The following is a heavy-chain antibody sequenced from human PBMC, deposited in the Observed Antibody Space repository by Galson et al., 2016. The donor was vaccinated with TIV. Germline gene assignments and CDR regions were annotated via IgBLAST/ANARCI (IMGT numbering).Heavy chain of an antibody. D-gene: IGHD1-7*01. Sequence: SLRLSCAASGFSVTTYYISWVRQAPGRGLEWVSVLYVGGTTYYTDPVKGRFTISRDNSKNTLYLQMDDLRAEDTAIYYCARAGGSNWNFFDYWGQGTLVTVSS. CDR2: LYVGGTT. CDR1: GFSVTTYY. V-gene: IGHV3-53*01. J-gene: IGHJ4*02. CDR3: ARAGGSNWNFFDY.